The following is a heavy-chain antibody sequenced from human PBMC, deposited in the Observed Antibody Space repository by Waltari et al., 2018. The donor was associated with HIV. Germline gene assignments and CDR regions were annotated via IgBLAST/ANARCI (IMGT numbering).Heavy chain of an antibody. CDR1: GFTFSSCS. V-gene: IGHV3-21*01. CDR3: ARDPGGNYDSFAFDI. D-gene: IGHD3-22*01. CDR2: ISGSPSYI. J-gene: IGHJ3*02. Sequence: EVQLVESGGGLVKPGGSLRLSCATSGFTFSSCSMHWVRQAPGKGLEWVSSISGSPSYIYYADSVKGRFTISRDNAKNSLYLQMNSLRAEDTAVYYCARDPGGNYDSFAFDIWGQGTMVTVSS.